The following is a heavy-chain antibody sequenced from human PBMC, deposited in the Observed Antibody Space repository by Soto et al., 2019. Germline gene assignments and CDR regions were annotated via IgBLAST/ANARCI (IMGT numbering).Heavy chain of an antibody. CDR1: GYSLTDNG. D-gene: IGHD2-8*01. J-gene: IGHJ6*03. CDR2: ISPDSGKT. V-gene: IGHV1-8*01. Sequence: GASVKVSCKASGYSLTDNGITWVRQASGQGLEYVGWISPDSGKTDYAQKFQGRVTMTRDTSINTVYMELSSPRSDDTAVYYCARVYGYYYYYMDVWGKGTTVTVSS. CDR3: ARVYGYYYYYMDV.